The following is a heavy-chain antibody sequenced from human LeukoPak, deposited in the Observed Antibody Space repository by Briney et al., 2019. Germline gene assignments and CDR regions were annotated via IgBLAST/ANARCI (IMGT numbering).Heavy chain of an antibody. Sequence: GGSLRLSCTASGFTFGDYAMSWVRQAPGKGLEWVSAISGSGGSTYYADSVKGRFTISRDNSKNTLYLQMNSLRAEDTAVYYCAKAIRSYPGYYYYYMDVWGKGTTVTVSS. J-gene: IGHJ6*03. CDR3: AKAIRSYPGYYYYYMDV. V-gene: IGHV3-23*01. CDR2: ISGSGGST. D-gene: IGHD5-24*01. CDR1: GFTFGDYA.